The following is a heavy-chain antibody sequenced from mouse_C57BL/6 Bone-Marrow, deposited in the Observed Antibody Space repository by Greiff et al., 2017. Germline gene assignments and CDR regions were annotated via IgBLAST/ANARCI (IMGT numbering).Heavy chain of an antibody. CDR1: GFTFSSYT. CDR2: ISGGGGNT. Sequence: EVHLVESGGGLVKPGGSLKLSCAASGFTFSSYTMHWVRQTPEKRLEWVATISGGGGNTYYPDSLKGRFTISRDNSKNTLYLQMSSLRSEDTALYYCARNLITTVVHFADEGRGTRVTVTA. V-gene: IGHV5-9*01. J-gene: IGHJ3*01. CDR3: ARNLITTVVHFAD. D-gene: IGHD1-1*01.